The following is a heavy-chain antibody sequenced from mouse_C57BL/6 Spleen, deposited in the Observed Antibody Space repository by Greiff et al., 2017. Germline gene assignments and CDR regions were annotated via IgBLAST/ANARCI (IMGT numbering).Heavy chain of an antibody. CDR2: LSSGSSTI. Sequence: EVKLVESGGGLVKPGGSLKLSCAASGFTFSDYGMPWVRQAPEKGLEWVAYLSSGSSTIYYADTVKGRFTISRDNAKNTLFLQMTSRRSEDTAMYYCARRGYGSSPNAMDDWGKGTSVTVSS. V-gene: IGHV5-17*01. CDR3: ARRGYGSSPNAMDD. D-gene: IGHD1-1*01. CDR1: GFTFSDYG. J-gene: IGHJ4*01.